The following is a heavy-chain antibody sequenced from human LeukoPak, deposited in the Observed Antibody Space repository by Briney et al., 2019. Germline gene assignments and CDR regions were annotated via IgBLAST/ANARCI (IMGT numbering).Heavy chain of an antibody. Sequence: GGSLRLSCAVSGFTFEDYGMSWVRQGPGKGLEWVSVICASGDSTYYADSVKGRFTISRDNSKNMLYLQMNSLRAEDTAVYYCAQEVGTLVFDYWGRGTLVAVSS. CDR1: GFTFEDYG. V-gene: IGHV3-23*01. CDR3: AQEVGTLVFDY. D-gene: IGHD2-21*02. CDR2: ICASGDST. J-gene: IGHJ4*02.